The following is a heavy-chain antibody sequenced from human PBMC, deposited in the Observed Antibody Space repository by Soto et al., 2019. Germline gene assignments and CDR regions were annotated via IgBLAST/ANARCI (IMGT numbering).Heavy chain of an antibody. J-gene: IGHJ6*02. CDR1: GGSISSSSYY. CDR2: IYYSGST. V-gene: IGHV4-39*01. Sequence: QLQLQESGPGLVKPSETLSLTCTVSGGSISSSSYYWGWIRQPPGKGLEWIGSIYYSGSTYYNPSLKSRVTISVDTSKNQFSLKLSSVTAADTAVYYCARHPTGEGYGMDVWGQGTTVTVSS. CDR3: ARHPTGEGYGMDV. D-gene: IGHD7-27*01.